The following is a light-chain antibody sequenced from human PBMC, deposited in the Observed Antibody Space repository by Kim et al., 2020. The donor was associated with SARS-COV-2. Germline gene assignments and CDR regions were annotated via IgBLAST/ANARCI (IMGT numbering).Light chain of an antibody. CDR1: SSDVGAYNH. CDR3: SSYTTSGTLV. CDR2: EDF. Sequence: GQSITISCTGNSSDVGAYNHVSWYQQHPGRAPKLIIYEDFNRPSGVSDRLSGSKSGNTASLTISGLQAEDESDYYCSSYTTSGTLVFGTGTKVTVL. J-gene: IGLJ1*01. V-gene: IGLV2-14*01.